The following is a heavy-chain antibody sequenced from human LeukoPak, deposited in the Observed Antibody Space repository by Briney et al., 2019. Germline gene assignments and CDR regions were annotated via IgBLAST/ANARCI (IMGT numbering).Heavy chain of an antibody. CDR3: AKTIVIPIALGFFDY. CDR2: ISDNGGST. J-gene: IGHJ4*02. CDR1: GFTFSSSA. V-gene: IGHV3-23*01. D-gene: IGHD3-16*02. Sequence: GGSLSLFCAASGFTFSSSAMSWVRQAPGKGLQWVSTISDNGGSTYYADSVKGRFTISRDNSKNTLYLQMNSLRAEDTAIYYCAKTIVIPIALGFFDYWGQGTLVTVSS.